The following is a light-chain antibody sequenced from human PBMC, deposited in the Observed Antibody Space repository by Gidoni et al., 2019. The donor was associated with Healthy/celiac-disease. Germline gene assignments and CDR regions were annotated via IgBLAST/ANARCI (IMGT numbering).Light chain of an antibody. V-gene: IGKV1-39*01. J-gene: IGKJ4*01. CDR1: QSISSY. CDR2: AAS. Sequence: DIQLTQSPSSLSAFVGDRVTITCRASQSISSYLNWYQQKPGKAPKLLSYAASSVQSGVPSRFSGSGSGTDFTLTISSLQPEDFATYYCQQSDSTFLTFGGGTKLEIK. CDR3: QQSDSTFLT.